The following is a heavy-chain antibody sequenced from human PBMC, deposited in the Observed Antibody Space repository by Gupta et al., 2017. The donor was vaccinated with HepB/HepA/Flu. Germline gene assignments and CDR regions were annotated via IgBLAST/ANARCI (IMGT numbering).Heavy chain of an antibody. CDR1: GFSFSSYG. Sequence: ASGFSFSSYGIHWVRQAPGKGLEWVAVISFDGSEKSYADSVRGRFTIFRDNSKNTLYLQMNSLRADDTAVYYCAKDRYYYDSSGYYYYFDYWGQGTLVTVSS. CDR2: ISFDGSEK. CDR3: AKDRYYYDSSGYYYYFDY. D-gene: IGHD3-22*01. V-gene: IGHV3-30*18. J-gene: IGHJ4*02.